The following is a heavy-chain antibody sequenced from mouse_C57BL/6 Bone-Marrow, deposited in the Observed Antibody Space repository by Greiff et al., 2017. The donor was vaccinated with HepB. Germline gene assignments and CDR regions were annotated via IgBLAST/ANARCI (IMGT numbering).Heavy chain of an antibody. CDR2: IRNKANGYTT. CDR3: ARYAHGSLDY. J-gene: IGHJ2*01. D-gene: IGHD1-1*01. V-gene: IGHV7-3*01. CDR1: GFTFTDYY. Sequence: EVKLVESGGGLVQPGGSLSLSCAASGFTFTDYYMSWVRQPPGKALEWLGFIRNKANGYTTEYSASVKGRFTISRDNSQSILYLQMNALRAEDSATYYCARYAHGSLDYWGQGTTLTVSS.